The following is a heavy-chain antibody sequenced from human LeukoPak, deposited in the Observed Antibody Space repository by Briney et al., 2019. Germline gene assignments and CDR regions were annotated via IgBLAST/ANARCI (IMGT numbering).Heavy chain of an antibody. CDR3: AKDLNGVVGASTD. CDR2: ISGDGGGT. V-gene: IGHV3-43*02. CDR1: GFTFDDYA. D-gene: IGHD1-26*01. J-gene: IGHJ4*02. Sequence: GGSLRLSCAASGFTFDDYAMHWVRQAPGKGLEWVSLISGDGGGTFYADSVKGRFTISRDNSRNSLYLQMNSLRTEDTAFYYCAKDLNGVVGASTDWGQGTLVTVSS.